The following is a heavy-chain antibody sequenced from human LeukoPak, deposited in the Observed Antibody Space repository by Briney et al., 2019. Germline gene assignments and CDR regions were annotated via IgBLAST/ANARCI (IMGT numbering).Heavy chain of an antibody. D-gene: IGHD2-2*01. CDR3: AREELRGPRAYCSSTSCFRGYFDY. Sequence: ASVKVSCKASGYTFTGYYMHWVRQAPGQGLEWMGWINPNSGGTNYAQKFQGRVTMTRDTSISTAYMELSRLRSDDTAVYYCAREELRGPRAYCSSTSCFRGYFDYWGQGTLVTVSS. CDR1: GYTFTGYY. CDR2: INPNSGGT. J-gene: IGHJ4*02. V-gene: IGHV1-2*02.